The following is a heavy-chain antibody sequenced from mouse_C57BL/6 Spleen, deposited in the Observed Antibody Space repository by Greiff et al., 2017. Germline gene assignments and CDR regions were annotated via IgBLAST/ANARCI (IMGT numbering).Heavy chain of an antibody. Sequence: VQVVESGPELVKPGASVKLSCKASGYTFTSYDINWVKQRPGQGLEWIGWIYPRDGSTKYNEKFKGKATLTVDTSSSTAYMELHSLTSEDSAVYFCAIYYYGSRSGGYAMDYWGQGTSVTVSS. CDR2: IYPRDGST. D-gene: IGHD1-1*01. V-gene: IGHV1-85*01. J-gene: IGHJ4*01. CDR1: GYTFTSYD. CDR3: AIYYYGSRSGGYAMDY.